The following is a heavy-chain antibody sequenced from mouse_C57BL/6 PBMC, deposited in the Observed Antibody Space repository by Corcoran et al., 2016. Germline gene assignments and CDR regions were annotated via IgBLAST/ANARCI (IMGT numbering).Heavy chain of an antibody. Sequence: QIQLVQSGPELKKPGETVKISCKASGYTFTTYGMSWVKQAPGKGLKWMGWINTYSGVPTYADDFKGRFAFSLETSASTAYLQINNLKNEDTATYCCARYYGRNFDYWGQGTTLTVSS. V-gene: IGHV9-3*01. J-gene: IGHJ2*01. CDR1: GYTFTTYG. D-gene: IGHD1-1*01. CDR2: INTYSGVP. CDR3: ARYYGRNFDY.